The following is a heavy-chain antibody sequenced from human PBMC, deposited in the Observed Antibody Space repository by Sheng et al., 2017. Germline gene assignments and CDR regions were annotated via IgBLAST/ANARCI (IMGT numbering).Heavy chain of an antibody. CDR3: ARDQKDCSGGSCLAFDI. J-gene: IGHJ3*02. CDR2: IIPIFGTA. D-gene: IGHD2-15*01. CDR1: GGTFSSYA. V-gene: IGHV1-69*05. Sequence: QVQLVQSGAEVKKPGSSVKVSCKASGGTFSSYAISWVRQAPGQGLEWMGGIIPIFGTANYAQKFQGRVTITTDESTSTAYMELSSLRSEDTAVYYCARDQKDCSGGSCLAFDIWGQGTMVTVSS.